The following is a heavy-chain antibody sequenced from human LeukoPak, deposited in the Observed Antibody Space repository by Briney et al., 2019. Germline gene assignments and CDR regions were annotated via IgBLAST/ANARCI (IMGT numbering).Heavy chain of an antibody. CDR1: GFTFSSYS. V-gene: IGHV3-21*01. CDR2: ISSSSSYI. J-gene: IGHJ4*02. Sequence: GGSLRLSCAASGFTFSSYSMNWVRQAPGKGLEWVSSISSSSSYIYYADSVKGRFTISRDNAKNSLYLQMNSLRAEDTAVYYCARDRIWAPGDGYNTHDYWGQGTLVTVSS. CDR3: ARDRIWAPGDGYNTHDY. D-gene: IGHD5-24*01.